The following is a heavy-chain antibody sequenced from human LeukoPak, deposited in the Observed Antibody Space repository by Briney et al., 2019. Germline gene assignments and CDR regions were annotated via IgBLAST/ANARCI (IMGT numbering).Heavy chain of an antibody. CDR3: ARSSRDYSSSWEPFDP. CDR1: GYIFIDHY. Sequence: GASVKVSCKASGYIFIDHYMHWVRQAPGQGLEWMGRINPNSGGTNYAQRFQGRVTMTRDTSISTAYMELSRLRSDDTAVYYCARSSRDYSSSWEPFDPWGQGTLVTVSS. V-gene: IGHV1-2*02. J-gene: IGHJ5*02. CDR2: INPNSGGT. D-gene: IGHD6-13*01.